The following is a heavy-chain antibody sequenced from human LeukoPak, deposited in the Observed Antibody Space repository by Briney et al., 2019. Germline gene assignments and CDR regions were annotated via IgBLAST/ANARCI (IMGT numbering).Heavy chain of an antibody. CDR1: GFTFSSYA. V-gene: IGHV3-23*01. CDR2: ISGSGGST. J-gene: IGHJ4*02. CDR3: ARAYSSSWYDY. Sequence: GGSLRLSCAASGFTFSSYAMSWVRQAPGKGLEWVSAISGSGGSTYYADSVKGRFTISRDNSKNTLYLPMNSLRAEDTAVYYCARAYSSSWYDYWGQGTLVTVSS. D-gene: IGHD6-13*01.